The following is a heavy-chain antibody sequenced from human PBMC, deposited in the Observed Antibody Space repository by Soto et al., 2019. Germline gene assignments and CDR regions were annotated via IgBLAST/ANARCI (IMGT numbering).Heavy chain of an antibody. CDR3: SRGLWVGGDLDY. CDR2: IYHSGST. CDR1: GGSISSSNW. V-gene: IGHV4-4*02. Sequence: QVQLQESGPGLVKPSGTLSLTCAVSGGSISSSNWWSWVRQPPGKGLEWIGEIYHSGSTNYNPSLKGRVTKSVGKAKDPVPLEVGPGAAGGPGVDYWSRGLWVGGDLDYWGQGTLVTVSS. D-gene: IGHD3-10*01. J-gene: IGHJ4*02.